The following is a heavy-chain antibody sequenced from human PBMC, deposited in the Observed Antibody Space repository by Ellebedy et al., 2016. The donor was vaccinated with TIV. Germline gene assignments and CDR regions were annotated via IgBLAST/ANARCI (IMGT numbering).Heavy chain of an antibody. D-gene: IGHD6-19*01. Sequence: MPSETLSLTCAVHGGSLSSDYWSWIRQSPEKGREWIGEINHSGTTSYNPSLKSRVSISVDTPKKQFSLKLSSVTAADPAVYYCARAFQYSSGWAFDYWGQGTLVTVSS. J-gene: IGHJ4*02. V-gene: IGHV4-34*01. CDR3: ARAFQYSSGWAFDY. CDR1: GGSLSSDY. CDR2: INHSGTT.